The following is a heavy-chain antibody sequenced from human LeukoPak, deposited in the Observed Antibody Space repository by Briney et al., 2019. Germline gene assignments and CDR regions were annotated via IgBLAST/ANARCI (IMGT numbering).Heavy chain of an antibody. J-gene: IGHJ4*02. D-gene: IGHD2-21*01. CDR1: GFTLSTYG. Sequence: GGSLRPSCAASGFTLSTYGMHWLRQAPGKGPEWVAVISYDGSDKYYADSVKGRFTISRDNSKNTLYLQMNSLRAEDTAVYYCAKVGVSGRWSHYFDYWGQGTLATVSS. CDR2: ISYDGSDK. CDR3: AKVGVSGRWSHYFDY. V-gene: IGHV3-30*18.